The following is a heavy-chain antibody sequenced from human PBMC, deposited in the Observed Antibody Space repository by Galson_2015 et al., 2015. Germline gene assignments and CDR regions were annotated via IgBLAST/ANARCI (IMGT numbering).Heavy chain of an antibody. CDR2: IDAGNGNT. D-gene: IGHD3-10*01. J-gene: IGHJ3*01. Sequence: SVKVSCKASGYTFTSYAMHWARQAPGQRLEWMGWIDAGNGNTKYSQKFQGRVTITRDTSASTAYMELSSLRSEDTAVYYCARELYYGSGIQAWGQGTMVTVSS. CDR3: ARELYYGSGIQA. V-gene: IGHV1-3*01. CDR1: GYTFTSYA.